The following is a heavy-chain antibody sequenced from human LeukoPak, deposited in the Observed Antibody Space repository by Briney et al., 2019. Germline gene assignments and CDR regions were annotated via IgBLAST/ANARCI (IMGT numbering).Heavy chain of an antibody. D-gene: IGHD6-19*01. V-gene: IGHV1-24*01. CDR3: ARVAGRGNY. CDR2: FAPEDGET. J-gene: IGHJ4*02. CDR1: GYTLTELS. Sequence: ASVKVSCKVSGYTLTELSMHWVRQAPGKGLEWMGGFAPEDGETIYAQKFQGRVTMTADTSTDTAYMALSSLRSEDTAVYYCARVAGRGNYWGQGTLVTVSS.